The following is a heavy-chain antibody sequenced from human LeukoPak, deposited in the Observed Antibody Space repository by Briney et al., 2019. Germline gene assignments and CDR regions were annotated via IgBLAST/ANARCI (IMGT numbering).Heavy chain of an antibody. CDR3: ARVEEVEMTTRYYYYYMDV. CDR2: IIPIFGTA. V-gene: IGHV1-69*05. D-gene: IGHD5-24*01. CDR1: GGTFSSYA. J-gene: IGHJ6*03. Sequence: SVKVSCKASGGTFSSYAISWVRQAPGQGLEWMGGIIPIFGTANYAQKFQGRVTITTDESTSTAYMELSSLRSEDTAVYYCARVEEVEMTTRYYYYYMDVWGKGTTVTVSS.